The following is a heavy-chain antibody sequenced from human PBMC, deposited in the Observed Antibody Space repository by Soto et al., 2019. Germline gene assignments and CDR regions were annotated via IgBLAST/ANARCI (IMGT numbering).Heavy chain of an antibody. CDR1: GGSFSGYY. CDR3: ARGGQQLVRGVDY. J-gene: IGHJ4*02. V-gene: IGHV4-34*01. D-gene: IGHD6-13*01. CDR2: INHSGST. Sequence: QVQLQQWGAGLLKPSETLSLTCAVYGGSFSGYYWSWIRQPPGKGLEWIGEINHSGSTNYNPSLKRRVTISVDTSKNQFSLKLSSVTAADPAVYYCARGGQQLVRGVDYWGQGTLVTVSS.